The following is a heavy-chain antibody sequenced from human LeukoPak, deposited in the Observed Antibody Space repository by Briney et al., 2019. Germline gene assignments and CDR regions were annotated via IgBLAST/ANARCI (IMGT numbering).Heavy chain of an antibody. CDR3: ARDYGSHGEYSDY. D-gene: IGHD4-17*01. J-gene: IGHJ4*02. Sequence: GGSLRLSCAASGFTFTSYNMNWVRQAPGKGLEWISYISSTSETIRYADSVKGRFTISRDNAKNSLSLQMNSLRDEDAAVYYCARDYGSHGEYSDYWGQGTLVTVSS. V-gene: IGHV3-48*02. CDR2: ISSTSETI. CDR1: GFTFTSYN.